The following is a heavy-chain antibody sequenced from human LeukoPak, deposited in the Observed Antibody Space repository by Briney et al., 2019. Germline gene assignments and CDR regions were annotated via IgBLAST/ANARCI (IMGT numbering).Heavy chain of an antibody. CDR1: GFTFSSYG. CDR2: INSDGSRI. D-gene: IGHD4-17*01. J-gene: IGHJ5*02. CDR3: ARDADYGDWGGIDP. Sequence: GGSLRLSCAASGFTFSSYGMHWVPQAPGKGLVWVSRINSDGSRISYADSVKGRFTISRDNAKNTLYLQMNSLRAEDTAVYYCARDADYGDWGGIDPWGQGTLVTVSS. V-gene: IGHV3-74*01.